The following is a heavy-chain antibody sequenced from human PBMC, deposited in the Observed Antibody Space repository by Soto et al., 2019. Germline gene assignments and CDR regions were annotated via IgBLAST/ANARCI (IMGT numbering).Heavy chain of an antibody. CDR1: GFAFSDYY. J-gene: IGHJ4*02. CDR3: ARGAVTGTSLFDY. D-gene: IGHD6-19*01. CDR2: IRTDGGNM. Sequence: LILSCAASGFAFSDYYMTWIRQAPGKGLEWVSYIRTDGGNMYYAESVKGRFTISRDNARKSLYLQMDSLRHEDTAVYYCARGAVTGTSLFDYWGLGTLVTSPQ. V-gene: IGHV3-11*04.